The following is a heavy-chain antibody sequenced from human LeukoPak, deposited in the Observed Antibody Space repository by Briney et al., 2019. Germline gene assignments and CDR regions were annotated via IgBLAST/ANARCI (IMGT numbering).Heavy chain of an antibody. D-gene: IGHD6-19*01. CDR2: IRGNGATT. J-gene: IGHJ4*02. CDR3: AKAYHDSGCLIDY. V-gene: IGHV3-23*01. CDR1: GITFSSHA. Sequence: GGSLRLSCAASGITFSSHATTWVRQAPGKGLEWVAAIRGNGATTDYADSVKGRFTISRDNSKSTLYLQMNSLRAEDTAVYYCAKAYHDSGCLIDYWGQGTLVTVSS.